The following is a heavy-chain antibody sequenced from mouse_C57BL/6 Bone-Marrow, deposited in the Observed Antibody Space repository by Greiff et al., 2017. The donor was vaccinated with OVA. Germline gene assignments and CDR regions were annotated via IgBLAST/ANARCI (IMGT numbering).Heavy chain of an antibody. J-gene: IGHJ4*01. CDR3: TRGDNYICYGMDY. CDR2: ISSGGDYI. V-gene: IGHV5-9-1*02. CDR1: GFTFSSYA. D-gene: IGHD1-3*01. Sequence: EVKLLESGAGLVKPGGSLKLSCAASGFTFSSYAMSWVRQTPEKRLEWVAYISSGGDYIYYADTVKGRFTISRDNARNTMYLQMSSLKSEDTAMYYCTRGDNYICYGMDYWGQGTSVTVSS.